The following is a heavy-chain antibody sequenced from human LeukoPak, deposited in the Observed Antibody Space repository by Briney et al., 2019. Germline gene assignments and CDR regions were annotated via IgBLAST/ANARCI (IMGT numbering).Heavy chain of an antibody. J-gene: IGHJ4*02. Sequence: GGSLRLSCAASGFTFDDYAMHWVRQAPGKGLEWVSGISWNSGSIGYADSVKGRFTISRDNAKNSLYLQMNSLRVEDTAVYYCARLVGDRTIYDYWGQGALVTVSS. CDR1: GFTFDDYA. V-gene: IGHV3-9*01. D-gene: IGHD1-26*01. CDR2: ISWNSGSI. CDR3: ARLVGDRTIYDY.